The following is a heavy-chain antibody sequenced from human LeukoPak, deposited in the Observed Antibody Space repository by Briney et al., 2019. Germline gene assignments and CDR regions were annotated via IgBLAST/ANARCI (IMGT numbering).Heavy chain of an antibody. CDR3: ARGRYYGSGSYGTGTIYYYYYYMDV. V-gene: IGHV4-34*01. CDR1: GFTFSNYA. CDR2: INHSGST. D-gene: IGHD3-10*01. J-gene: IGHJ6*03. Sequence: GSLRLSCGASGFTFSNYALSWVRQPPGKGLEWIGEINHSGSTNYNPSLKSRVTISVDTSKNQFSLKLSSVTAADTAVYYCARGRYYGSGSYGTGTIYYYYYYMDVWGKGTTVTVSS.